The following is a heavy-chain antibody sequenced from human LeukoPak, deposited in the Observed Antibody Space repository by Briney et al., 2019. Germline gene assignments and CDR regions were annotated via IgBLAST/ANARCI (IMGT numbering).Heavy chain of an antibody. CDR3: AKGPLFWSGSKPMDV. D-gene: IGHD3-3*01. J-gene: IGHJ6*04. CDR2: ISGSGGST. Sequence: GALRLSCAASGFTFSSYAMSWVRQAPGKGLEWVSAISGSGGSTYYADSVKGRFTISRDNSKNTLYLQMNSLRAEDTAVYYCAKGPLFWSGSKPMDVWGKGTTVTVSS. CDR1: GFTFSSYA. V-gene: IGHV3-23*01.